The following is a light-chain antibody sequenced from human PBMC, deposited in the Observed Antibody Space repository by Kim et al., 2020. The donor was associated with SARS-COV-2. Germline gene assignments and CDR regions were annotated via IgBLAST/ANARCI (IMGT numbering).Light chain of an antibody. J-gene: IGKJ1*01. CDR3: QQSYTFPRT. Sequence: DIQMTQSPSPLSASVGDRVTITCRTSQRISSSLNWYQQKPGTAPKLLIYAASGLQSGVPSRFSGSGSGTDFTLTINGLQPEDFATYFCQQSYTFPRTFGQGTKLEI. V-gene: IGKV1-39*01. CDR2: AAS. CDR1: QRISSS.